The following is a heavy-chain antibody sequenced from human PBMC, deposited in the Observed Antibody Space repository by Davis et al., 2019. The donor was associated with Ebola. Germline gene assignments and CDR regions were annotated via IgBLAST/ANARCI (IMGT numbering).Heavy chain of an antibody. CDR3: ARHRSTFNSFDI. CDR2: INHSGST. Sequence: GSLRLSCAVYGGSFSGYYWSWIRQPPGKGLEWIGEINHSGSTNYNPSLKSRVTISVDTSKNQFSLKLSSVTAADTAVYYCARHRSTFNSFDIWGQGTMVVVS. V-gene: IGHV4-34*01. J-gene: IGHJ3*02. D-gene: IGHD2/OR15-2a*01. CDR1: GGSFSGYY.